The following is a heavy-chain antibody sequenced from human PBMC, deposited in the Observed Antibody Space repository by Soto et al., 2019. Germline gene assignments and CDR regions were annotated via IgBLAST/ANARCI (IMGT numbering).Heavy chain of an antibody. J-gene: IGHJ3*02. CDR1: GGSISSYY. D-gene: IGHD3-22*01. CDR3: AREVVVHLFDI. CDR2: IYYSGST. V-gene: IGHV4-59*01. Sequence: PSETLSLTCTVSGGSISSYYWSWIRQPPGKGLEWIGYIYYSGSTNYNPSLKSRVTISVDTSKNQFSLKLSSVTAADTAVYYCAREVVVHLFDIWGQGTMVTVSS.